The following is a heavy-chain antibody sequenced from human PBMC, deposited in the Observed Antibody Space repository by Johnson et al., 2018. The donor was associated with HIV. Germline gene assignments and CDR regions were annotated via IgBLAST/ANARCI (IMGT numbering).Heavy chain of an antibody. CDR3: AKDEALGWELDPDAFDI. J-gene: IGHJ3*02. CDR2: ISYDGGNK. V-gene: IGHV3-30*18. D-gene: IGHD1-26*01. Sequence: QVQLVESGGGVVQHGRSLRLSCAASRFTFSSYGMHWVRQAPGKGLEWVAVISYDGGNKYYADSVKGRFTISRDNSKNTLYLQMNSLRAEDTAVYYCAKDEALGWELDPDAFDIWGQGTMVTVSS. CDR1: RFTFSSYG.